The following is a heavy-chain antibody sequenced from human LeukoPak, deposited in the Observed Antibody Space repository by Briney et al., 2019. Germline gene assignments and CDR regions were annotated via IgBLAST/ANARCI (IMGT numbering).Heavy chain of an antibody. D-gene: IGHD1-26*01. CDR2: ISAYNGNT. V-gene: IGHV1-18*01. CDR3: ARDEREWELRWSFDY. Sequence: VSVKVSCKASGYTFTSYGISWVRQAPGQGLEWMGWISAYNGNTNYAQKLQGRVTMTTDTSTSTAYMELRSLRSDDTAVYYCARDEREWELRWSFDYWGQGTLVTVSS. J-gene: IGHJ4*02. CDR1: GYTFTSYG.